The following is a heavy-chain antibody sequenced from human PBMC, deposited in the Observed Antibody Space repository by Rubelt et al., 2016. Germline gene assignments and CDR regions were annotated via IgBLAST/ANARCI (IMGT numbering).Heavy chain of an antibody. Sequence: QVQLQQWGAGLLKPSETLSLTCAVYGGSFSGYYWSWIRQPPGKGLEWIGEINHSGKTNYNQSLKSLVTVSVDTSKNPFSLKLSSVTAADTAVYYCARWWEVLQAFDYWGQGTLVTVSS. CDR1: GGSFSGYY. J-gene: IGHJ4*02. CDR3: ARWWEVLQAFDY. CDR2: INHSGKT. D-gene: IGHD1-26*01. V-gene: IGHV4-34*01.